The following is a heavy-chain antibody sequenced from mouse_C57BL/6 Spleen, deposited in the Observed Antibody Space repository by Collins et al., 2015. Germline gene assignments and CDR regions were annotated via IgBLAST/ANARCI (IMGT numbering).Heavy chain of an antibody. CDR2: IYPGDGDT. CDR3: ASYYDYDGYFDV. V-gene: IGHV1-80*01. D-gene: IGHD2-4*01. Sequence: QVQLQQSGAELVKPGASVKISCKASGYAFSSYWMNWVKQRPGKGLEWIGQIYPGDGDTNYNGKFKGKATLTADKSSSTAYMQLSSLTSEDSAVYFCASYYDYDGYFDVWGTGTTVTVSS. CDR1: GYAFSSYW. J-gene: IGHJ1*03.